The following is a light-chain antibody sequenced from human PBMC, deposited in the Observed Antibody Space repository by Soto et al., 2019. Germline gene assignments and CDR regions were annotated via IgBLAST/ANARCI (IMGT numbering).Light chain of an antibody. CDR3: QSYDSSLSGFVV. CDR1: SSNIGAGYD. Sequence: QSVLTQPPSVSGAPGQRVTISCTGSSSNIGAGYDVHWYQQLPGTAPKLLIYSNKNRPSGVPDRFSGSKSGTSASLAITGLQAEDEADYYCQSYDSSLSGFVVIGGGTKLTVL. CDR2: SNK. J-gene: IGLJ2*01. V-gene: IGLV1-40*01.